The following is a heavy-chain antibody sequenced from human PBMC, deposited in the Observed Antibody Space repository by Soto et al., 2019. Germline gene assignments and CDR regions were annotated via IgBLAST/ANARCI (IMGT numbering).Heavy chain of an antibody. D-gene: IGHD2-2*01. V-gene: IGHV1-69*01. CDR3: ASSTVVVPAALGYYYYYGMDV. Sequence: QVQLVQSGAEVKKPGSSVKVSCKASGGTFSSYAISWVRQAPGQGLEWMGGIIPIFGTANYAQKFQGRVTITADESTSTAYMELSSLRSEDTAVYYCASSTVVVPAALGYYYYYGMDVWGQGTTVTVSS. CDR1: GGTFSSYA. CDR2: IIPIFGTA. J-gene: IGHJ6*02.